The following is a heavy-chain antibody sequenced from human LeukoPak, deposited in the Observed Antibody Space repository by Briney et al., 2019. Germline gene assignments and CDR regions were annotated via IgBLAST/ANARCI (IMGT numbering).Heavy chain of an antibody. D-gene: IGHD5-24*01. CDR3: AVEMATISYY. V-gene: IGHV3-21*01. Sequence: GGSLRLSCAASGFTFSTYNMNWVRQAPGKGLEWVSSITSTSSYMYYADSVKGRFTISRDNAKNSLYLQMNSLRAEDTAVYYCAVEMATISYYWGQGTLVTVSS. CDR1: GFTFSTYN. CDR2: ITSTSSYM. J-gene: IGHJ4*02.